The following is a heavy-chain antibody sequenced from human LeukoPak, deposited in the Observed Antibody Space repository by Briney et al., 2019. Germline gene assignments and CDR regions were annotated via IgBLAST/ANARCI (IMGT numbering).Heavy chain of an antibody. J-gene: IGHJ4*02. Sequence: PSETLSLTCTVSGGSISSYYWSWIRQPPGKGLEWIGYIYYSGSTNYNPSLKSRVTISVDTSKNQFSLKLSSVTAADTAVYYCARNYCSSTSCYTPGFDYWGQGTLVTVSS. V-gene: IGHV4-59*01. CDR1: GGSISSYY. CDR3: ARNYCSSTSCYTPGFDY. CDR2: IYYSGST. D-gene: IGHD2-2*02.